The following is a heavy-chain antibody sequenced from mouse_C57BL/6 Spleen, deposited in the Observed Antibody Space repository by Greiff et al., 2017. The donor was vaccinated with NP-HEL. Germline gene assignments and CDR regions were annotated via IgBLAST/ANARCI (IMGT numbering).Heavy chain of an antibody. CDR1: GYTFTGYW. D-gene: IGHD1-1*01. Sequence: VQLQQSGAELMKPGASVKLSCKATGYTFTGYWIEWVKQRPGHGLEWIGEILPGSGSTNYNEKFKGKATFTADTSSNTAYMQLSSLTTEDSAIYYWARKAVDYYGSSYGFAYWGQGTLVTVSA. V-gene: IGHV1-9*01. CDR2: ILPGSGST. CDR3: ARKAVDYYGSSYGFAY. J-gene: IGHJ3*01.